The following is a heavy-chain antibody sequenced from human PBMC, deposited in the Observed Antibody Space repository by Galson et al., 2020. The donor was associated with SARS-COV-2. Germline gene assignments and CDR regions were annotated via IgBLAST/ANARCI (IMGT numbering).Heavy chain of an antibody. D-gene: IGHD2-15*01. CDR2: INYSGTT. J-gene: IGHJ3*02. CDR1: GDSVSNGAYY. CDR3: ARGDVGGSPYYPGSETYRAFHI. Sequence: ASETLSLTCTVSGDSVSNGAYYWSWIRQRPGKGLEWIGYINYSGTTYYSPSLKSRLSISVDMSKNQFSLHLSSVTAADTAVYYCARGDVGGSPYYPGSETYRAFHIWGQGTMVTVSS. V-gene: IGHV4-31*03.